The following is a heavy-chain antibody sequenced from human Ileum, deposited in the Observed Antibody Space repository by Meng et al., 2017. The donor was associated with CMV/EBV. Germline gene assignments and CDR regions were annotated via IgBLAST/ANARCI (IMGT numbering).Heavy chain of an antibody. CDR1: GYTFGSYW. D-gene: IGHD1-26*01. Sequence: SCKGSGYTFGSYWIGWVRQMPGKGLEWMGMIYPGDSDTRYSPSFEGQITISADEPISTAYLQWASLKASDSAFYYCARRYSGSYWDYWGRGTLVTVSS. CDR2: IYPGDSDT. J-gene: IGHJ4*02. CDR3: ARRYSGSYWDY. V-gene: IGHV5-51*04.